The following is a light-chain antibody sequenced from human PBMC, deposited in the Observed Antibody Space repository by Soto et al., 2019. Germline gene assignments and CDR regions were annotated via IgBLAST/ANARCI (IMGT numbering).Light chain of an antibody. J-gene: IGKJ1*01. Sequence: EIVLTQSPATLSLSPGERATLSCRASQSVSSYLAWYQQKPDQAPRLLIYDASNRATGIPARFSGSGSGTDFPLTISSLEPEDFAVYYCQQRSNWPWTFGQGTKVEIK. CDR1: QSVSSY. CDR2: DAS. CDR3: QQRSNWPWT. V-gene: IGKV3-11*01.